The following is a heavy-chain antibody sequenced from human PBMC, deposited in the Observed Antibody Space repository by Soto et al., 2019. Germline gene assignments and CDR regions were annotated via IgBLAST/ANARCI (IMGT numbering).Heavy chain of an antibody. CDR2: IIPIFGTA. CDR3: ARGDIVVVVAATRAYYYGMDV. Sequence: GTSVKVYCKASGGTLSSYAISWVRQAPGQGLEWMGGIIPIFGTANYAQKFQGRVTITADESTSTAYMELSSLRSEDTAVYYCARGDIVVVVAATRAYYYGMDVWGQGTTVTVSS. J-gene: IGHJ6*02. D-gene: IGHD2-15*01. V-gene: IGHV1-69*13. CDR1: GGTLSSYA.